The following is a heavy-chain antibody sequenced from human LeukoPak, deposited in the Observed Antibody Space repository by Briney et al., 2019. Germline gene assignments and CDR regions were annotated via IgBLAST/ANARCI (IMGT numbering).Heavy chain of an antibody. D-gene: IGHD1-26*01. J-gene: IGHJ4*02. CDR1: GFTFSSYW. CDR3: ARDQSGTWTFDY. Sequence: GGSLRLSCAASGFTFSSYWMHWVRQAPGKGLAWDARINTDGSSTNYADSVKGRFTISKDNSKNTVYLQMNGLRAEDTAVYYCARDQSGTWTFDYWGQGTLVTVSS. V-gene: IGHV3-74*01. CDR2: INTDGSST.